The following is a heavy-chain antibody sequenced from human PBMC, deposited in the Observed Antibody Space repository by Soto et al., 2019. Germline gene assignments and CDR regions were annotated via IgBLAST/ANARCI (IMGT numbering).Heavy chain of an antibody. CDR1: GYTFTNHD. V-gene: IGHV1-8*01. J-gene: IGHJ4*02. CDR3: AKFVGNDPFEY. D-gene: IGHD2-21*01. Sequence: QVQLVQSGAEVKKPGASVKVSCKASGYTFTNHDINWVRQATGQGLEWMGWMNTNSGSTGYAQKFQGRITLTRNPSRSTVYMELSSLKSEDMAVDYCAKFVGNDPFEYWGQGPLVTVSS. CDR2: MNTNSGST.